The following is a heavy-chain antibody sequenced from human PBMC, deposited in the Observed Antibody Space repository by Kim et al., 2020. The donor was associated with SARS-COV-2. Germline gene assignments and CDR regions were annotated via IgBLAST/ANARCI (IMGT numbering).Heavy chain of an antibody. D-gene: IGHD6-6*01. CDR3: ARGNQYSSFFNHYYDYMD. CDR1: GGSFSGYY. Sequence: SETLSLTCAVYGGSFSGYYWSWIRQPPGKGLEWIGEINHSGSTNYNPSLKSRVTISVDTSKNQFSLKLSSVTAADTAVYYCARGNQYSSFFNHYYDYMD. V-gene: IGHV4-34*01. CDR2: INHSGST. J-gene: IGHJ6*03.